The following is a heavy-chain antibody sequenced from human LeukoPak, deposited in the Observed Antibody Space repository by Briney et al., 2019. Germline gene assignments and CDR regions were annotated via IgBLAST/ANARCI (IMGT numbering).Heavy chain of an antibody. Sequence: SETLSLTCTVSGGSITSYYWSWIRQPPGKGLEWIGYIYYSGSTSYNPSLKSRVSISVDTSKNQFSLKLSSVTAADTAVYYCARGGYSSGWDTKWFDPWGQGTLVTVSS. CDR3: ARGGYSSGWDTKWFDP. CDR2: IYYSGST. J-gene: IGHJ5*02. CDR1: GGSITSYY. V-gene: IGHV4-59*01. D-gene: IGHD6-19*01.